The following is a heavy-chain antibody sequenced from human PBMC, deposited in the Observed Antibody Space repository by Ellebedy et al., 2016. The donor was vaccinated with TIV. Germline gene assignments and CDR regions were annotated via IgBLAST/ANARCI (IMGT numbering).Heavy chain of an antibody. CDR2: TSYDGSER. D-gene: IGHD3-9*01. V-gene: IGHV3-30*18. J-gene: IGHJ6*02. Sequence: GESLKISCAASGFTFGSYGMHWVRQAPGKGLEWVAFTSYDGSERFYADSVKGRFTISRDNSENTLYVQMNSLRAEDTAVYYCAKEAYDILTGSQMYGMDVWGQGTTVTVSS. CDR3: AKEAYDILTGSQMYGMDV. CDR1: GFTFGSYG.